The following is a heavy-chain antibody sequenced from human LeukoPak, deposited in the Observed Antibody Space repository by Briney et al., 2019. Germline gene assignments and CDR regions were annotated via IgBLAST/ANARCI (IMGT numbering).Heavy chain of an antibody. CDR2: IYYSGST. CDR1: GGSISSYY. Sequence: SETLSLTCTVSGGSISSYYWSWIRQPPGKGLEWIGYIYYSGSTNYNPSLKSRVTISVDTSKNQFSLKLSSVTAADTAVYYCARSQDTAMVIGYCGQGTLVTVSS. CDR3: ARSQDTAMVIGY. J-gene: IGHJ4*02. V-gene: IGHV4-59*01. D-gene: IGHD5-18*01.